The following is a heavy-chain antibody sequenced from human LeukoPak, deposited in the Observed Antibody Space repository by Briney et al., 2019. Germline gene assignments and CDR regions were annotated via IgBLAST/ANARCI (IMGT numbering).Heavy chain of an antibody. CDR2: IYYSGST. D-gene: IGHD2-2*01. CDR1: GGSISSYY. V-gene: IGHV4-59*01. CDR3: ARERPPYQLGAFDI. Sequence: SETLSLTCTVSGGSISSYYWSWIRQPPGKGLEWIGYIYYSGSTNYNPSLKSRVTISADTSKNQFSLKLSSVTAADTAVYYCARERPPYQLGAFDIWGQGTMVTVSS. J-gene: IGHJ3*02.